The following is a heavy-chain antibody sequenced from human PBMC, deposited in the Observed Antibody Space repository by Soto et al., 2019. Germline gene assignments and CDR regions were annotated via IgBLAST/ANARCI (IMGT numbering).Heavy chain of an antibody. V-gene: IGHV3-7*01. CDR3: ASGRQLVPMGY. J-gene: IGHJ4*02. D-gene: IGHD6-6*01. Sequence: SVRQSFAASECTFTSDWSSLVRQAPGKGLEWVANIKQDGSEKYYVDSVKGRFTISRDNAKNSLYLQMNSLRAEDTAVYYCASGRQLVPMGYWGQGTQVTVSS. CDR1: ECTFTSDW. CDR2: IKQDGSEK.